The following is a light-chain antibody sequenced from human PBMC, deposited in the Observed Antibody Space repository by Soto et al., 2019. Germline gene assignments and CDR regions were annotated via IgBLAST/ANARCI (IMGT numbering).Light chain of an antibody. Sequence: QPVLTQPPSVSGAPGQRVTISCTGSSSNIGAGYGVHWYQQLPGTAPKLLIYDKNNRPSGVPDRFSGSKSGTSASLAITGLQAADEADYYCQSYDSSLSGYVFGTGTKVTVL. CDR3: QSYDSSLSGYV. J-gene: IGLJ1*01. CDR2: DKN. V-gene: IGLV1-40*01. CDR1: SSNIGAGYG.